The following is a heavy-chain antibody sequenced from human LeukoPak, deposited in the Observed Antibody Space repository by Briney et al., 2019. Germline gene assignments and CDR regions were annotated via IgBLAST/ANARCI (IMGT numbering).Heavy chain of an antibody. D-gene: IGHD4-11*01. CDR2: IKQDGSEK. Sequence: PGGSLRLSCAASGFTFSSYAMSWVRQAPGKGLEWVANIKQDGSEKYYVDSVKGRFTISRDNAKNSLYLQMNSLRAEDTAVYYCAREGDYSNYFDYWGQGTLVTVSS. CDR1: GFTFSSYA. J-gene: IGHJ4*02. CDR3: AREGDYSNYFDY. V-gene: IGHV3-7*01.